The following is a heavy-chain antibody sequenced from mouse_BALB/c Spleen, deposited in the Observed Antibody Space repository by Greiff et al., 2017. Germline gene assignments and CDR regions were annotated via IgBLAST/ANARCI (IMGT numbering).Heavy chain of an antibody. J-gene: IGHJ4*01. V-gene: IGHV2-9-2*01. Sequence: VQLMASGPGLVAPSQSLSITCTVSGFSFTSYDLSWIRQPPGKGLAWLGVIWTGGGTNYNSAFMSSLSISKDNSKSQVFLKMNSLQTDDTAIYYCVRNWVLNYYDAMDDWGQGTSVTVSS. CDR2: IWTGGGT. CDR1: GFSFTSYD. CDR3: VRNWVLNYYDAMDD. D-gene: IGHD4-1*01.